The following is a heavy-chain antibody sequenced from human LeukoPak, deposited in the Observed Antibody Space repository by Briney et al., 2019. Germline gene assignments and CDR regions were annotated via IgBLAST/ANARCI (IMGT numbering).Heavy chain of an antibody. CDR1: GFTFSSYG. Sequence: GGSLRLSCAASGFTFSSYGMHWVRQAPGKGLGWVAFIRYDGSNKYYADSVKGRFTISRDNSKNTLYLQMNSLRAEDTAVYYCAKGFFIAAAGNFDYWGQGTLVTVSS. CDR2: IRYDGSNK. CDR3: AKGFFIAAAGNFDY. D-gene: IGHD6-13*01. V-gene: IGHV3-30*02. J-gene: IGHJ4*02.